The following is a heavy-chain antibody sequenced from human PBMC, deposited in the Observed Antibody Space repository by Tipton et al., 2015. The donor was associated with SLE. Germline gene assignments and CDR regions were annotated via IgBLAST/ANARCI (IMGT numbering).Heavy chain of an antibody. D-gene: IGHD2-15*01. CDR2: IYTSGST. V-gene: IGHV4-4*07. CDR3: AGASSEYFQH. J-gene: IGHJ1*01. Sequence: GLVKPSETLSLTCAVYGGSFSGYYWSWIRQPAGKGLEWIGRIYTSGSTNYNPSLKSRVTMSVDTSKNQFSLKLSSVTAADTAVYYCAGASSEYFQHWGQGTLVTVSS. CDR1: GGSFSGYY.